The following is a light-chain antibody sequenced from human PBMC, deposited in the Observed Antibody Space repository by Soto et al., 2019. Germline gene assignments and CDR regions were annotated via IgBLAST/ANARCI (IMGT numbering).Light chain of an antibody. Sequence: DIQMTQSPSSLSASVGDRVTITCQASQDISNYLNWYQQKPGKAPKLLIYDASNLETGVPSRFSGSRSGTDFTFTISSPQPEDIATYYCQQYANLRTFGGGTKVEIK. V-gene: IGKV1-33*01. CDR3: QQYANLRT. CDR1: QDISNY. J-gene: IGKJ4*01. CDR2: DAS.